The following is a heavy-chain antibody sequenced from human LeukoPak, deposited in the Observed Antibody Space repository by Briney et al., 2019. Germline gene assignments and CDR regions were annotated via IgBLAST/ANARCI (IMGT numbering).Heavy chain of an antibody. D-gene: IGHD5-12*01. CDR3: AVDGGYEIVYYYYYYMDV. J-gene: IGHJ6*03. V-gene: IGHV1-2*02. CDR2: INPNSGGT. CDR1: GYTFTGYY. Sequence: GASVKVSCKASGYTFTGYYMHWVRQAPGQGLEWMGWINPNSGGTNYAQKFQGRVTMTRDTSISTAYMELSRLRSDDTAVYYCAVDGGYEIVYYYYYYMDVWGKGTTVTVSS.